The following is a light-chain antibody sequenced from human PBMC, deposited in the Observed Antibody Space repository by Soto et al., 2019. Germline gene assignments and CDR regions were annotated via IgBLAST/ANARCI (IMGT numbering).Light chain of an antibody. CDR3: QQYGSLPPIT. CDR2: GAS. J-gene: IGKJ5*01. CDR1: QSVSSSY. Sequence: IVLTQSPGTLSLSPGERATLSCRASQSVSSSYLAWYQQKPGQAPRLLMYGASSRATGIPERFSGSGSGTDFTLTISRLEPEDFAVYYCQQYGSLPPITFGQGTRLEIK. V-gene: IGKV3-20*01.